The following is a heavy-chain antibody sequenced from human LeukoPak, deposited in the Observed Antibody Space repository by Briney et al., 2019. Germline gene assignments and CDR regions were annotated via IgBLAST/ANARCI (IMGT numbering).Heavy chain of an antibody. CDR1: GGSITSYY. CDR2: VYYSGST. Sequence: SETLSLTCTVSGGSITSYYWSWIRQPPGKGLKWIGHVYYSGSTNYNPSLKSRVSMSVDTSRNQFSLKLTSVTAADTAVYYCARHSSSWYIDFWGQGTLVTVSS. CDR3: ARHSSSWYIDF. V-gene: IGHV4-59*08. D-gene: IGHD6-13*01. J-gene: IGHJ4*02.